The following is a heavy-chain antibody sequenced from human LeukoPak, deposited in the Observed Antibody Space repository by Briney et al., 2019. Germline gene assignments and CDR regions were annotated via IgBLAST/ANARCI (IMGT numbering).Heavy chain of an antibody. D-gene: IGHD4-17*01. CDR3: SSYDYGDYGALDY. V-gene: IGHV1-18*04. J-gene: IGHJ4*02. CDR2: ISAYNGNT. CDR1: GYTFTGYY. Sequence: ASVKVSCKASGYTFTGYYMHWVRQAPGQGLEWMGWISAYNGNTNYAQKLQGRVTMTTDTSTSTAYMELRSLRSDDTAVYYCSSYDYGDYGALDYWGQGTLVTVSS.